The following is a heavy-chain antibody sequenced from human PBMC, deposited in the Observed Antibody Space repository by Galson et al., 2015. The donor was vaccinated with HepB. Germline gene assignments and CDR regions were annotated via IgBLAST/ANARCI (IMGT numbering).Heavy chain of an antibody. CDR1: GYTFTSYD. J-gene: IGHJ4*02. CDR2: MNPNSGNT. Sequence: SLKVSCTASGYTFTSYDINWVRQATGQGLEWMGWMNPNSGNTGYAQKFQGRVTMTRNTSISTAYMELSSLRSEDTAVYYCARGKGQWLVRGGMHYWGQGTLVTVSS. V-gene: IGHV1-8*01. CDR3: ARGKGQWLVRGGMHY. D-gene: IGHD6-19*01.